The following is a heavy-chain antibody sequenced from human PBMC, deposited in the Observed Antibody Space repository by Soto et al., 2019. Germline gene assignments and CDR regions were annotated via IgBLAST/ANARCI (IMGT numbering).Heavy chain of an antibody. J-gene: IGHJ4*02. CDR3: ARNPLAYGDYGSQDY. CDR2: ISSSSSYI. V-gene: IGHV3-21*01. D-gene: IGHD4-17*01. Sequence: GGSLRLSCAASGFTFSSYSMNWVRQAPGKGLEWVSSISSSSSYIYYADSVKGRFTISRDNAKNSLYLQMNSLRAEDTAVYYCARNPLAYGDYGSQDYWGQGTLVTVSS. CDR1: GFTFSSYS.